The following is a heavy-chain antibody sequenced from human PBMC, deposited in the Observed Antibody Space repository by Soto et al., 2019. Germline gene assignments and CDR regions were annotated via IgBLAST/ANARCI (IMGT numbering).Heavy chain of an antibody. V-gene: IGHV3-73*02. CDR3: ASDTARVYYGLDV. CDR1: GFTFSGSA. CDR2: IRSKANNYAT. Sequence: EVQLVESGGGLVQPGGSLKLSCAASGFTFSGSAMHWVRQASGKGLEWVGRIRSKANNYATAYAASVEGRFTISRDDSKNTAHLQMNSLKTEDTAVYYCASDTARVYYGLDVWGRGTTVTVSS. D-gene: IGHD5-18*01. J-gene: IGHJ6*02.